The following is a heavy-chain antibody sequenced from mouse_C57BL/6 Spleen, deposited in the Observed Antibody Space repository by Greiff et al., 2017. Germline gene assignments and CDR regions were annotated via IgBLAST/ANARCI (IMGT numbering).Heavy chain of an antibody. D-gene: IGHD1-1*02. CDR2: ISSGSSTI. V-gene: IGHV5-17*01. Sequence: EVKLVESGGGLVKPGGSLTLSCAASGFTFSDYGMHWVRQAPVKGLEWVAYISSGSSTIYYEDTVKGRITISRDNAKNTLFLQMTSLRSEDTAMYYCARKRGYGDAIDYWGQGTSVTVSS. CDR1: GFTFSDYG. J-gene: IGHJ4*01. CDR3: ARKRGYGDAIDY.